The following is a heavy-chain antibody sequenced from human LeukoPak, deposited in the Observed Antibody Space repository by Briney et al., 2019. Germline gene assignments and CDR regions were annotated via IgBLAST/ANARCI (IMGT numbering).Heavy chain of an antibody. V-gene: IGHV3-23*01. CDR3: VKWSRFLEWLGGF. Sequence: PGGSLRLSCAGSGFTFSSYAMSWVRQAPGKGLEWVSATSGSGAGTYYAASVQGRFTISKDNSKNTLYLQMNSLTPEDTGVYYCVKWSRFLEWLGGFWGQGTLVTVSS. CDR2: TSGSGAGT. J-gene: IGHJ4*02. CDR1: GFTFSSYA. D-gene: IGHD3-3*01.